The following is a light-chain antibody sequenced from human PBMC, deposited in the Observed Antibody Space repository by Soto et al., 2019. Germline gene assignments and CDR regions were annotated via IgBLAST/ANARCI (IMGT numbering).Light chain of an antibody. CDR1: QHINSF. J-gene: IGKJ2*01. V-gene: IGKV1-39*01. Sequence: IQMTQSPSSLSASVGDRVSITCRASQHINSFLNWYQRKPGEAPKLLIYAASRLQDGVPSRFSGSGSGTDFTLTISSLQPEDFATYYCQQSYTTPRFTFGQGTKVDIK. CDR2: AAS. CDR3: QQSYTTPRFT.